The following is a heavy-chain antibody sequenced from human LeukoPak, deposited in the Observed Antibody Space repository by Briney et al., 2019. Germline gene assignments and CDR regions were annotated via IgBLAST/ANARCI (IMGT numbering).Heavy chain of an antibody. V-gene: IGHV3-30-3*01. CDR3: ERTPTPWDGLAF. CDR1: GFTFSSYA. CDR2: ISYDGSNK. D-gene: IGHD7-27*01. J-gene: IGHJ6*04. Sequence: PGGSLRLSCAASGFTFSSYAMHWVRQAPGRGLEWVAVISYDGSNKYYADSVKGRYTISRDNSKNTLYLQMNSLRAEDTAVYYCERTPTPWDGLAFWAKGTRVPFSS.